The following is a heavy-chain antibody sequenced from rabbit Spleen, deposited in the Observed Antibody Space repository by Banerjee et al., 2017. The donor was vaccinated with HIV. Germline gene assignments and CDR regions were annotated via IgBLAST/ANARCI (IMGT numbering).Heavy chain of an antibody. Sequence: QEPLKESGGGLVTPGGNLTLTCTASGFDISSYHMCWVRQAPGKGLEWIGCIYTGNGHTHYASWAKGRFTISITSSTTVTLQMTGLTVADTATYFCARDVGTYDYIDGVFNLWGQGTLVTVS. CDR1: GFDISSYH. V-gene: IGHV1S45*01. D-gene: IGHD6-1*01. CDR2: IYTGNGHT. J-gene: IGHJ4*01. CDR3: ARDVGTYDYIDGVFNL.